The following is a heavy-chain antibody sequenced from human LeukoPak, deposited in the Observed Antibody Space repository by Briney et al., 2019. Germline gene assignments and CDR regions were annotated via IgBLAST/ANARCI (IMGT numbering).Heavy chain of an antibody. D-gene: IGHD3-22*01. V-gene: IGHV4-59*01. CDR1: GASISDYY. CDR3: ARGPDYDSTGYYYY. CDR2: ISDSGST. Sequence: SETLSLTCTVSGASISDYYWSWIRRPPGKGLEWIGYISDSGSTNYNSSLKTRVTISTDTSKNHFSLRLSSVTAADTAVYYCARGPDYDSTGYYYYWGQGTLVTVPS. J-gene: IGHJ4*02.